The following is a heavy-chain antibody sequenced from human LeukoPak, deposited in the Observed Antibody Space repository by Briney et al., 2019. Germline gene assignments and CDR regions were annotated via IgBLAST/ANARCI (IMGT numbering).Heavy chain of an antibody. D-gene: IGHD4-17*01. J-gene: IGHJ5*02. Sequence: PGGSLRLSCAASGFTFSSYAMHWVRQAPGKGLEWVAVISYDGSNKYYADSVKGRFTISRDNSKNTLYLQMNSLRAEDTAVYYCARDDYGDLWGQGTLVTVSS. CDR1: GFTFSSYA. CDR3: ARDDYGDL. V-gene: IGHV3-30-3*01. CDR2: ISYDGSNK.